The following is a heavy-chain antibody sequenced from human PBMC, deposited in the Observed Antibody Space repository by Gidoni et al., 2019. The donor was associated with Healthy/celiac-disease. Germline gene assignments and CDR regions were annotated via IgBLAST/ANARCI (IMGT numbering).Heavy chain of an antibody. J-gene: IGHJ6*03. CDR1: GFTFADYA. CDR3: AKVQIAVAGTNYYYYMDV. Sequence: EVQLVEYGGGLVQPGRSLRLSCAASGFTFADYAMPWGRQAPGKGLEWVSGISWKSGSRGYADSVKGRFTISRDNAKNSLYLQMNSLRAEDTALYYCAKVQIAVAGTNYYYYMDVWGKGTTVTVSS. V-gene: IGHV3-9*01. CDR2: ISWKSGSR. D-gene: IGHD6-19*01.